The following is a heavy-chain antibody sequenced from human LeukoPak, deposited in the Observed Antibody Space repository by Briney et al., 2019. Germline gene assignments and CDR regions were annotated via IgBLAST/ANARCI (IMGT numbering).Heavy chain of an antibody. J-gene: IGHJ4*02. V-gene: IGHV6-1*01. CDR2: TYYRSTWYY. CDR3: ARGATAYFDH. CDR1: GDSVSSNSVA. Sequence: PSQTLSLTCAISGDSVSSNSVAWNWVRRSPSRGLEWLGRTYYRSTWYYDYAVSVKSRITISPDTSKNQLSLQLNSVTPEDTAVYYCARGATAYFDHWGQGTLVTVSS. D-gene: IGHD5-12*01.